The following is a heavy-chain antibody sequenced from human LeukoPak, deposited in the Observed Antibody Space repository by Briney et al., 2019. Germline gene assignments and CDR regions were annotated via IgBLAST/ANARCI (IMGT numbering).Heavy chain of an antibody. V-gene: IGHV4-61*01. CDR2: IFYSGST. J-gene: IGHJ4*02. CDR1: GGSVSSGNYY. D-gene: IGHD6-6*01. Sequence: SETLSLTCTVSGGSVSSGNYYWSWIRQSPGKGLEWIGYIFYSGSTNYNPSLKSRVTMFEDKSKNQFSLRLYSVTVADTAVYYCARHFAYSSSSYFDYWGQGSLVTVSS. CDR3: ARHFAYSSSSYFDY.